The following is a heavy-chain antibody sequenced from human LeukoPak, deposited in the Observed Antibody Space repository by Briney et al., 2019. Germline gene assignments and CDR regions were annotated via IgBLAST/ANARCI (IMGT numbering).Heavy chain of an antibody. CDR2: IFYSGTT. J-gene: IGHJ4*02. D-gene: IGHD3-3*01. V-gene: IGHV4-59*08. CDR1: GGSITSYY. Sequence: SEILSLTCTVSGGSITSYYWSWIRQPPGRGLEWIGHIFYSGTTYYNPSLKSRVIISVDTSKRQFSLRLSSLTAADTAFYYCARGDFWSGSTIWGQGTLVAVSS. CDR3: ARGDFWSGSTI.